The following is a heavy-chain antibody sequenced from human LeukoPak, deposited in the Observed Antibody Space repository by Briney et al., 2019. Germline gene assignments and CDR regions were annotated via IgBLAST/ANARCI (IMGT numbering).Heavy chain of an antibody. CDR1: VGTFSSYA. J-gene: IGHJ6*02. CDR3: ARVRWIHCSSTSCSPKNYYYYGMDV. D-gene: IGHD2-2*01. Sequence: VASVKVSCKASVGTFSSYAISWVRQAPGQGLEWMGGVIPIFGTADYAQKFQGRVTITADESTSTAYMELSSLRSEDTAVYYCARVRWIHCSSTSCSPKNYYYYGMDVWGQGTTVTVSS. V-gene: IGHV1-69*01. CDR2: VIPIFGTA.